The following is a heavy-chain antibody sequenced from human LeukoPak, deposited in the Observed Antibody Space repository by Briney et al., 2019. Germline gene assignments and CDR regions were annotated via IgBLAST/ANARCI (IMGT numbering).Heavy chain of an antibody. V-gene: IGHV5-51*01. CDR3: ARLPPATYSSGWYYFDY. Sequence: GESLKISCKGSGYSFTSYWIGWVRQMPGKGLEWMGIIYPGDSGTRYSPSFQGQVTISADKSISTAYLQWSSLKASDTAMYYCARLPPATYSSGWYYFDYWGQGTLVTVSS. CDR1: GYSFTSYW. CDR2: IYPGDSGT. J-gene: IGHJ4*02. D-gene: IGHD6-19*01.